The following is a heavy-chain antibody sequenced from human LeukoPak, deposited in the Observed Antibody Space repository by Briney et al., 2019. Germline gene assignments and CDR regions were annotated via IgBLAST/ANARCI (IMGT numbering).Heavy chain of an antibody. CDR2: ISYDGVNK. V-gene: IGHV3-30*03. CDR1: GFTFSSYG. D-gene: IGHD7-27*01. CDR3: ARGSAYGGGNWGSPFDY. Sequence: GGSLRLSCAASGFTFSSYGMHWVRQAPGKGLEWVAVISYDGVNKYYADSVKGRFTISRDNSKNTLYLPMNSLRAEDTAVYYCARGSAYGGGNWGSPFDYWGQGTLVTVSS. J-gene: IGHJ4*02.